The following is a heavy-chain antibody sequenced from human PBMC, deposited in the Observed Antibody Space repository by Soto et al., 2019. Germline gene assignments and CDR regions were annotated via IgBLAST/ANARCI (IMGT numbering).Heavy chain of an antibody. CDR3: AKNLAVYSSSWSDY. CDR2: ISGGGGST. V-gene: IGHV3-23*01. D-gene: IGHD6-13*01. CDR1: GFTFSSYA. Sequence: GGSLRLSCAASGFTFSSYAMSWVRQAPGKGLEWVSAISGGGGSTYYADSVKGRFTISRDNSKNTLYLQMNSLRAEDTAVYYCAKNLAVYSSSWSDYWGQGTLVTVSS. J-gene: IGHJ4*02.